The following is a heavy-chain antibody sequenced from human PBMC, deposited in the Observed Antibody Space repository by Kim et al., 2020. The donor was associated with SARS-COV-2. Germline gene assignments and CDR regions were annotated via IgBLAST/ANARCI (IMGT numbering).Heavy chain of an antibody. CDR3: ATGIGSGGAAAGTDY. V-gene: IGHV5-51*01. Sequence: GESLKISCKGSGYSFTSYWIGWVRQMPGKGLEWMGIIYPGDSDTRYSPSFQGQVTISADKSISTAYLQWSSLKASDTAMYYCATGIGSGGAAAGTDYWGQGTLVTVSS. CDR1: GYSFTSYW. D-gene: IGHD6-13*01. J-gene: IGHJ4*02. CDR2: IYPGDSDT.